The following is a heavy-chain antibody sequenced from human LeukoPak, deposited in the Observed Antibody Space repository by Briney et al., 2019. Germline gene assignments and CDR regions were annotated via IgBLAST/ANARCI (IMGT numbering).Heavy chain of an antibody. D-gene: IGHD1-14*01. CDR1: GFTVSSNY. J-gene: IGHJ4*02. Sequence: PGGSLRLSCAASGFTVSSNYMSWVRQAPGKGLEWVANTKQDGSEKYYVDSVKGRFTISRDNAKNSLYLQMNSLTAEDTAGYYCARAVPGLDYWGQGILVTVSS. CDR3: ARAVPGLDY. CDR2: TKQDGSEK. V-gene: IGHV3-7*04.